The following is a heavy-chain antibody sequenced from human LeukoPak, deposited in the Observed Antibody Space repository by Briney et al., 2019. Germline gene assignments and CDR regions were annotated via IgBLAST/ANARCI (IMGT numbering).Heavy chain of an antibody. CDR3: ARGHDYSFGWFDP. V-gene: IGHV1-2*02. J-gene: IGHJ5*02. Sequence: GASVKVSCKASGYTFTGYYIHWVRQAPGQGLEWLGWINPNSGGTNYAQKFQGRVTMTRDTSISTAYMELSRLRSDDTAVYYCARGHDYSFGWFDPWGQGTLVTVSS. CDR1: GYTFTGYY. D-gene: IGHD4-11*01. CDR2: INPNSGGT.